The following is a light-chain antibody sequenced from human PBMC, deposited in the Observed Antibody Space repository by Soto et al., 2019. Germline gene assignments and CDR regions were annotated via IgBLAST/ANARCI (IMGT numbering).Light chain of an antibody. CDR2: EVS. Sequence: QSVLTQPPSASGSPGQSVTISCTGTSSDVGGYNYVSWYQQHPGKAPKLMIYEVSKRPSGVPYRFSGSKSGNTASLTVSWLQAEDEADYYCSSYAGSNNYVFGTGTKVTVL. V-gene: IGLV2-8*01. CDR1: SSDVGGYNY. CDR3: SSYAGSNNYV. J-gene: IGLJ1*01.